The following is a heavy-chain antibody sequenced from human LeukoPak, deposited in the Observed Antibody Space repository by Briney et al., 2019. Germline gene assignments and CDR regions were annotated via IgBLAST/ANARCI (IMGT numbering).Heavy chain of an antibody. Sequence: GGSLRLSCAASGFTFSSYGMHWVRQAPGKGLEWVAVIWYDGSNKYYADSVKGRFTISRDNSKNTLYLQMNSLRAEDTAVYYCARDSDSSSWYNYYYGMDVWGQGTTVTVSS. J-gene: IGHJ6*02. CDR3: ARDSDSSSWYNYYYGMDV. D-gene: IGHD6-13*01. CDR2: IWYDGSNK. CDR1: GFTFSSYG. V-gene: IGHV3-33*01.